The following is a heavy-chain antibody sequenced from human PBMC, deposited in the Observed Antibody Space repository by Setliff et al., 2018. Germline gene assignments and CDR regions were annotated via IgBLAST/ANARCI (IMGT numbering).Heavy chain of an antibody. CDR1: GDSINRAKYY. Sequence: SETLSLTCTVSGDSINRAKYYWSWIRQSAGKGLECIGRIYTDGSTKYNPSLNSRVTLLIDTAKNQISLRLSSVTAADTAVYFCARVTGFSYMDVWGKGTTVTVSS. D-gene: IGHD3-3*01. CDR2: IYTDGST. CDR3: ARVTGFSYMDV. J-gene: IGHJ6*03. V-gene: IGHV4-61*02.